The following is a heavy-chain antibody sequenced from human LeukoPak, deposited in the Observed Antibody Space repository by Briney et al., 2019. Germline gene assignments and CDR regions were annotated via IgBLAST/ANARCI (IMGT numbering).Heavy chain of an antibody. D-gene: IGHD3-10*01. Sequence: PGGSLRLSCAASGFTFSSYGMSWVRQAPGKGLEWVSAISGSGGSAYYADSVMGRFTISRDNSKNTLYLQMNSLRAEDTAVYYCATGDDYYGSGSYHRYWGQGTLVTVSS. J-gene: IGHJ4*02. V-gene: IGHV3-23*01. CDR1: GFTFSSYG. CDR2: ISGSGGSA. CDR3: ATGDDYYGSGSYHRY.